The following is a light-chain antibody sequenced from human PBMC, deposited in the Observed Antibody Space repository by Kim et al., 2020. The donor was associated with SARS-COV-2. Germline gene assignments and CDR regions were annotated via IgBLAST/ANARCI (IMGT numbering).Light chain of an antibody. V-gene: IGKV1-16*02. CDR2: AAS. Sequence: AYVGDRVTITCRASQDIKNNLVWFQQKPGKAPRSLIYAASSLQSGVPSKFSGSGSGTDFTLTITSLQPEDFASYYCQQYQSYPVTFGQGTRLEIK. CDR1: QDIKNN. J-gene: IGKJ5*01. CDR3: QQYQSYPVT.